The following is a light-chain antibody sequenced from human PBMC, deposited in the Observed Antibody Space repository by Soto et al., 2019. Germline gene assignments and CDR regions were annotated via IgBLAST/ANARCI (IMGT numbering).Light chain of an antibody. CDR3: QQTNSFPFT. Sequence: DIQMTQSPSSVSASVGDRVTITCRASQSISTWLAWYQQKPGKAPTLLIYATSSLQSGVPPRFSGRGSVTDFSLNISSLQPEDSATYYCQQTNSFPFTFGPGTKVDIK. J-gene: IGKJ3*01. CDR1: QSISTW. V-gene: IGKV1D-12*01. CDR2: ATS.